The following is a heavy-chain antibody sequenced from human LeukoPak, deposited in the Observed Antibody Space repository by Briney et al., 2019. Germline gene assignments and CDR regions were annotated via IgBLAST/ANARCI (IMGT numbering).Heavy chain of an antibody. D-gene: IGHD2-2*01. J-gene: IGHJ6*03. Sequence: GGSLRLPCAASGFSVTRHYMHWVRQAPGKGLEWVSFIYRDGRSYPADSVEGRFSISRDDSKNTVFLQMNNLRVEDTAVYYCAREPAIMRLTDYYYYFDVWGKGTSVTVSS. CDR3: AREPAIMRLTDYYYYFDV. V-gene: IGHV3-53*01. CDR2: IYRDGRS. CDR1: GFSVTRHY.